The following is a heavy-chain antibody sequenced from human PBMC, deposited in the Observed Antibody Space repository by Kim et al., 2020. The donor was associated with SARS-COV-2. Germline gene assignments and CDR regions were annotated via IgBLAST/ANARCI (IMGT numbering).Heavy chain of an antibody. CDR2: IIPIFGTA. D-gene: IGHD3-22*01. V-gene: IGHV1-69*13. CDR3: ARDSTYVSSGYYWSY. Sequence: SVKVSCKASGGTFSSYAISWVRQAPGQGLEWMGGIIPIFGTANYAQKFQGRVTITADESTSTAYMELSSLRSEDTAVYYCARDSTYVSSGYYWSYWGQGTLVTVSS. J-gene: IGHJ4*02. CDR1: GGTFSSYA.